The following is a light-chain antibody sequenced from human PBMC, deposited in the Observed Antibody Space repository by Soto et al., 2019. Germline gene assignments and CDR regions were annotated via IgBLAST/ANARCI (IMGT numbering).Light chain of an antibody. V-gene: IGKV3-15*01. Sequence: EIVMTQSPATLSVSPGERATLSCRASQSVNGNLAWYQQKPGQAPRLLIYGASTRATGIPARFSGSGSGTEFTLTISSLQSEDFAVYYCQQYNSWPPAFGQGTKVEIK. J-gene: IGKJ1*01. CDR2: GAS. CDR3: QQYNSWPPA. CDR1: QSVNGN.